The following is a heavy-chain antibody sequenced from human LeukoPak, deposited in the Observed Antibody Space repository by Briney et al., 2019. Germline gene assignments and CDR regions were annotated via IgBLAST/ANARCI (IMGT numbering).Heavy chain of an antibody. CDR3: ARSEAMVRGVMIFDY. Sequence: SQTLSLTCTVSGGSISSGSYYWSWIRQPAGKGLEWIGRIYTSGSTNYSPSLKSRVTISVDTSKNQFSLKLSSVTAADTAVYYCARSEAMVRGVMIFDYWGQGTLVTVSS. V-gene: IGHV4-61*02. J-gene: IGHJ4*02. CDR2: IYTSGST. D-gene: IGHD3-10*01. CDR1: GGSISSGSYY.